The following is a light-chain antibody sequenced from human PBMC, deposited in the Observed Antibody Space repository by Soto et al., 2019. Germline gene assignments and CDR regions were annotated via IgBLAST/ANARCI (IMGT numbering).Light chain of an antibody. CDR3: QQYNSWPLT. V-gene: IGKV3D-15*01. Sequence: EIVLTQSPATLSLSPGERATLSCRASQSVSSYLAWYQQKPGQAPRLLISGASTRATGVPTRISGSGSGTEFTLTISSLQSEDFAVYYCQQYNSWPLTFGGGTKVDIK. CDR2: GAS. J-gene: IGKJ4*01. CDR1: QSVSSY.